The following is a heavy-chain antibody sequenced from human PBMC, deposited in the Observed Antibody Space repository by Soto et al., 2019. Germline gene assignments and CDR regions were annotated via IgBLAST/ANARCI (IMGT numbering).Heavy chain of an antibody. V-gene: IGHV3-33*01. CDR3: ATTGPY. Sequence: PGGSLRLSCAASGFTFSSYGMHWVRQAPGKGLGWGAVIWVDGSNKFYADSVKGRFTISRDNSKNTVSLQMNSLRDEDSAAYYCATTGPYWGQGTLVTVSS. J-gene: IGHJ4*02. CDR2: IWVDGSNK. CDR1: GFTFSSYG.